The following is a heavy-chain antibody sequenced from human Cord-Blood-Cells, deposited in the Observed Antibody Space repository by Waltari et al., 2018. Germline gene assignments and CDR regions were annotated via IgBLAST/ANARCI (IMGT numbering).Heavy chain of an antibody. Sequence: QVQLQESGPGLVKPSDTLSLTCAVSGYSISSSNWWGWIRQPPGKGLEGIGDIYCSGSSYDNPSLKSRGTMSVDTSKNQFSLKLSSVTAVDTAVYYCARTDSSSWVNDYWGQGTLVTVSS. D-gene: IGHD6-13*01. J-gene: IGHJ4*02. CDR3: ARTDSSSWVNDY. CDR2: IYCSGSS. V-gene: IGHV4-28*01. CDR1: GYSISSSNW.